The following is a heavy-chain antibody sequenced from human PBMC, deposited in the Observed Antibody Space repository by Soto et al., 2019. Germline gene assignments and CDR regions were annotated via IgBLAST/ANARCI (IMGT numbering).Heavy chain of an antibody. CDR1: GGTFSTYT. CDR3: AGDPDSHYNDSHASSYP. CDR2: IIPIIGII. Sequence: QVQLVQSGAEVKKPGSSVKVSCKASGGTFSTYTITWVRQAPGQGLEWMGRIIPIIGIINYAQKFQGRVTISADKSPGSXYMELTGLRSDDTAVYYCAGDPDSHYNDSHASSYPWGQGTLVTVSS. J-gene: IGHJ5*02. D-gene: IGHD4-4*01. V-gene: IGHV1-69*08.